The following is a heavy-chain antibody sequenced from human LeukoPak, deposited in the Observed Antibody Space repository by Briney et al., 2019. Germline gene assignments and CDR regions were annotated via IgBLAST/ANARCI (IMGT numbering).Heavy chain of an antibody. CDR2: ITSSSSYI. V-gene: IGHV3-21*04. CDR3: AREKKGFWELLADY. Sequence: GGSLRLSCAASGFSFSTYSMSWVRQAPGKGLEWVSSITSSSSYIYYSDSVKGRFTISRDNAKNSLYLQMNSLRAEDTAVYYCAREKKGFWELLADYWGQGTLVTVSS. D-gene: IGHD1-26*01. J-gene: IGHJ4*02. CDR1: GFSFSTYS.